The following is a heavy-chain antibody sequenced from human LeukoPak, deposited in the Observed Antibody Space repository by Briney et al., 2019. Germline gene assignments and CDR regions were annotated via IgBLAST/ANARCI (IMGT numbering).Heavy chain of an antibody. J-gene: IGHJ4*02. CDR1: GFRFNSYE. Sequence: GGSLRLSCAASGFRFNSYEMNWVRQAPGKGPEWVSYISNSGHIIYDADSVKGRFSISRDNAKSSLYLQMNSLRVEDTALYYCARGPFCSGDSCYSGQFGLFDNWGQGALVTVSS. CDR2: ISNSGHII. V-gene: IGHV3-48*03. CDR3: ARGPFCSGDSCYSGQFGLFDN. D-gene: IGHD2-15*01.